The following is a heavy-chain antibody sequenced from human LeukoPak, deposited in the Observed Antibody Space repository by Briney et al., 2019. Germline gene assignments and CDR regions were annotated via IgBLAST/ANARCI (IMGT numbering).Heavy chain of an antibody. CDR1: GFTFSSYA. Sequence: QPGGSLRLSCSASGFTFSSYAMHWVRQAPGKGLEYVSAISSNGGSAYYADSVKGRVTVSRDNSKNTLYLQMSSLRAEDTAVYYCVKRRDGYFDYWGQGTLVTVSA. CDR2: ISSNGGSA. CDR3: VKRRDGYFDY. V-gene: IGHV3-64D*09. D-gene: IGHD5-24*01. J-gene: IGHJ4*02.